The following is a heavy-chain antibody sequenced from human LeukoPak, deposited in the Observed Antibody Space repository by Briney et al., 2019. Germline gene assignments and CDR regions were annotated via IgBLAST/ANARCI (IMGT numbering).Heavy chain of an antibody. CDR1: GFTFSSYW. CDR2: ISGSGGST. Sequence: PGGSLRLSCAASGFTFSSYWMSWVRQAPGKGLEWVSAISGSGGSTYYADSVKGRFTISRDNSKNTLYLQMNSLRAEDTAVYYCAKIPIAAAGLDYYYYGMDVWGQGTTVTVSS. J-gene: IGHJ6*02. CDR3: AKIPIAAAGLDYYYYGMDV. D-gene: IGHD6-13*01. V-gene: IGHV3-23*01.